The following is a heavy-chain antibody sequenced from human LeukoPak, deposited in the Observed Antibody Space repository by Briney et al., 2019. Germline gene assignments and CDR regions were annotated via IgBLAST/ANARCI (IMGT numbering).Heavy chain of an antibody. Sequence: SDTLSLTCTVSGYSISSGYYWGWLRQPPGKGLEWIGSIFHSGSTYYNPSLKGRVTISVDTSKEQFSLNLTSVTAADTAVYYCARDLEWELPIWGQGTLVTVSS. J-gene: IGHJ1*01. D-gene: IGHD1-26*01. CDR1: GYSISSGYY. CDR3: ARDLEWELPI. CDR2: IFHSGST. V-gene: IGHV4-38-2*02.